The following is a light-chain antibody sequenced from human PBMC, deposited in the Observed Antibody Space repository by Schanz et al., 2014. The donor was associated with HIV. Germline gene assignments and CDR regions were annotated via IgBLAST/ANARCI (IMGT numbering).Light chain of an antibody. J-gene: IGKJ4*01. CDR3: QYFGNSGGT. CDR1: QSVSSSY. CDR2: ATS. V-gene: IGKV3-20*01. Sequence: EIVLTQSPGTLSLSPGERATLSCRASQSVSSSYLAWYQQKPGQAPRLVIYATSTRAAGIPDRFSGTGSGTDFTLTISSLEPEDFAVYFCQYFGNSGGTFGGGTKVEIK.